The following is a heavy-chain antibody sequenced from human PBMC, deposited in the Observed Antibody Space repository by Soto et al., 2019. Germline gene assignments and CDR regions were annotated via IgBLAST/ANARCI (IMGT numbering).Heavy chain of an antibody. CDR3: ARKDSNYYFDY. V-gene: IGHV1-46*01. J-gene: IGHJ4*02. CDR2: INPSGGST. CDR1: GYTFTSYY. Sequence: ASVKFSCKASGYTFTSYYMHWVRQAPGQGLEWMGIINPSGGSTSYAQKFQGRVTMTRDTSTSTVYMELSSLRSEDTAVYYCARKDSNYYFDYWGQGTQVTVSS. D-gene: IGHD3-22*01.